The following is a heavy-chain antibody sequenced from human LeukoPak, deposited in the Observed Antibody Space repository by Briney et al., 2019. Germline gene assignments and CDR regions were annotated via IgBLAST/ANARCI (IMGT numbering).Heavy chain of an antibody. CDR3: AKLASGGDY. V-gene: IGHV1-2*02. CDR1: VYTFTCYY. Sequence: ASVTVSCKASVYTFTCYYMHWVRQAPGQRLEWMGWINPNLGDTNYAQKFQGRVTMTRDTSISTAYMELTRLRSDDTAVYYCAKLASGGDYWGQGTLVTVSS. J-gene: IGHJ4*02. D-gene: IGHD3-10*01. CDR2: INPNLGDT.